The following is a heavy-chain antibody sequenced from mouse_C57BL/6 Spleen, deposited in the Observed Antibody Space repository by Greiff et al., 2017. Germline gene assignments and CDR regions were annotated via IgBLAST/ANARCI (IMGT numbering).Heavy chain of an antibody. V-gene: IGHV3-6*01. CDR2: ISYDGSN. D-gene: IGHD2-2*01. Sequence: ESGPGLVKPSQSLSLTCSVTGYSFTSGYYWNWIRQFPGNKLEWMGYISYDGSNNYNPSFKNRISITPDTSKNQFFLKLNSVTTEDTATYYCARNGYYRYFDDWGTGTTVTVSS. CDR1: GYSFTSGYY. J-gene: IGHJ1*03. CDR3: ARNGYYRYFDD.